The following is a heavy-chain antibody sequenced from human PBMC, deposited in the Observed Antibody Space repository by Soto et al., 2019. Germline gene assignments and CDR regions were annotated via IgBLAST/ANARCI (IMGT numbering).Heavy chain of an antibody. V-gene: IGHV3-23*01. J-gene: IGHJ2*01. D-gene: IGHD3-16*01. CDR3: AKDPTLITAWYFDI. CDR1: GFMFRTYA. Sequence: DVQLLESGGGLVQPGGSLRLSCAASGFMFRTYAMTWVRQASGKGLEWVSSISGNGDSTYYADSVKGRFTVSRDNSKSTLYLQMSRVTVEDTAIYSCAKDPTLITAWYFDIWGRGTLVSVSS. CDR2: ISGNGDST.